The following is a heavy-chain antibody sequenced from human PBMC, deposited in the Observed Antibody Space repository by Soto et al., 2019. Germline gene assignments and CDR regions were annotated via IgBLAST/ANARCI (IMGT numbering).Heavy chain of an antibody. Sequence: QIQLVQSGGGMERPGASVTVSCGASGYIFTTYGLSWVRQTPAHGLEWMGWISADSGYTQYAQFLQDRLTMTRDTSTNTGYMELRDLTSDDTGIYYCARDRPPGSLYGMDAWGQGTAVTVSS. CDR2: ISADSGYT. CDR3: ARDRPPGSLYGMDA. J-gene: IGHJ6*02. V-gene: IGHV1-18*01. CDR1: GYIFTTYG.